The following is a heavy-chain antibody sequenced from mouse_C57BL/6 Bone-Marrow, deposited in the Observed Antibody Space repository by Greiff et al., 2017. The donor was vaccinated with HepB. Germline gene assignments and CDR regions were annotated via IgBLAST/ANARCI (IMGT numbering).Heavy chain of an antibody. Sequence: QVQLKESGPGLVQPSQSLSITCTVSGFSLTSYGVHWVRQSPGKGLEWLGVIWSGGSTDYNAAFISRLSISKDNSKSQVFFKMNSLQADDTAIYYCARNLGLYFDYWGQGTTLTVSS. J-gene: IGHJ2*01. D-gene: IGHD3-3*01. V-gene: IGHV2-2*01. CDR1: GFSLTSYG. CDR3: ARNLGLYFDY. CDR2: IWSGGST.